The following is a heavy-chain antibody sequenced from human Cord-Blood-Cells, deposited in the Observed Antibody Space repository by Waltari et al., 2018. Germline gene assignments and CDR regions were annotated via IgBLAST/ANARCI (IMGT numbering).Heavy chain of an antibody. CDR1: GGSFSGYS. Sequence: QVQLQQWGAGLLKPSETLSLTCAVYGGSFSGYSWSWIRQPPGKGLEWIGEINHSGSTNYNPSLKSRVTISVDTSKNQFSLKLSSVTAADTAVYYCAVDTAMVTEGHAFDIWGQGTMVTVSS. J-gene: IGHJ3*02. CDR3: AVDTAMVTEGHAFDI. D-gene: IGHD5-18*01. V-gene: IGHV4-34*01. CDR2: INHSGST.